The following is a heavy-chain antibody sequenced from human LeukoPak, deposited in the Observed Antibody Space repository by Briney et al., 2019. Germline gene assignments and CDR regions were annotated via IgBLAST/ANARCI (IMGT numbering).Heavy chain of an antibody. CDR2: MNLKSGNT. CDR3: ARALRGVTTLGY. J-gene: IGHJ4*02. CDR1: GYTFTSYD. D-gene: IGHD3-10*01. V-gene: IGHV1-8*01. Sequence: GASVKVSCTASGYTFTSYDINWVRQATGQGLEWMGWMNLKSGNTGYAQKFQGRVTMTRNTSISTAYMELSSLRSEDTAVYYCARALRGVTTLGYWGQGTLVTVSS.